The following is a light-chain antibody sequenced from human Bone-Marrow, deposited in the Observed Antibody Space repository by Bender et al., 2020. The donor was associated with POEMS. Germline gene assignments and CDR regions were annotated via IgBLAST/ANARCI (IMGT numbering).Light chain of an antibody. J-gene: IGLJ2*01. V-gene: IGLV2-8*01. CDR2: DGT. Sequence: QSALTQPPSASGSPGQSVTISCTGTSSDVGGFDYVSWYQQHPGKAPKLMIYDGTKRPSGVPDRFSGSKSGNAASLTVSGLQADDEAEYYCSSYSGSNSVLFGGGTKVTVL. CDR3: SSYSGSNSVL. CDR1: SSDVGGFDY.